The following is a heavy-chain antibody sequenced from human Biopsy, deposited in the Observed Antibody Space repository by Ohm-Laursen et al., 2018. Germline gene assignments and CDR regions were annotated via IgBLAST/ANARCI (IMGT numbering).Heavy chain of an antibody. D-gene: IGHD3-3*01. J-gene: IGHJ6*02. Sequence: GSSVKVFCTASGYAFIGSYIHWARQAPGHGLEWTGWINPDSGGTHYAQTFQGRDTMTRDTSASPAYMDLSRLTSNDPAVYYCARRTSLGPGPRMDVWGQGTTVIVSS. CDR1: GYAFIGSY. CDR3: ARRTSLGPGPRMDV. CDR2: INPDSGGT. V-gene: IGHV1-2*02.